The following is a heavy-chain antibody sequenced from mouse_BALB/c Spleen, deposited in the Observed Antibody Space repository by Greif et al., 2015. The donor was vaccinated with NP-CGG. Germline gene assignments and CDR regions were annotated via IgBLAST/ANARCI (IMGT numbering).Heavy chain of an antibody. J-gene: IGHJ2*01. CDR2: IRNKANGYPT. Sequence: EVKLVESGGGLVQPGGSLRLSCATSGFTFTDYYMSWVRQPPGKALEWLGFIRNKANGYPTEYSASVKGRFTISRDNSQSILYLQMNTLRAEDSATYYCAREYGNYFDYWGQGTTLTVSS. CDR1: GFTFTDYY. V-gene: IGHV7-3*02. CDR3: AREYGNYFDY. D-gene: IGHD2-10*02.